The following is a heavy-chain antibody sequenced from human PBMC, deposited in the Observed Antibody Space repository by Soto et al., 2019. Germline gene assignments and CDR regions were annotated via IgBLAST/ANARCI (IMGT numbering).Heavy chain of an antibody. CDR3: ARGSIVATISPDY. Sequence: SVKAACKSSVYTLTSSYMPLLRQAPGQGLEWMGWINPNSGGTNYAQKFQGRVTMTRDTSISTDYMELSRLRSDDTAVYHFARGSIVATISPDYWGQGTLVT. V-gene: IGHV1-2*02. CDR2: INPNSGGT. J-gene: IGHJ4*02. D-gene: IGHD5-12*01. CDR1: VYTLTSSY.